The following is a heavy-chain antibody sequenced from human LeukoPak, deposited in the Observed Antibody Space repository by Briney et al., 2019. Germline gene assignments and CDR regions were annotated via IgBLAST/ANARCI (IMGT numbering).Heavy chain of an antibody. J-gene: IGHJ4*02. D-gene: IGHD6-19*01. CDR3: AIDYNNSWAVAGPLDY. Sequence: AGGSLRLSCAASGFTFSSYAMSWVRQAPGKGLEWVSAISGSGGSTYYADSVKGRFTISRDNSKNTLYLQMNSLRAEDTAVYYCAIDYNNSWAVAGPLDYWGQGTLVTVSS. V-gene: IGHV3-23*01. CDR1: GFTFSSYA. CDR2: ISGSGGST.